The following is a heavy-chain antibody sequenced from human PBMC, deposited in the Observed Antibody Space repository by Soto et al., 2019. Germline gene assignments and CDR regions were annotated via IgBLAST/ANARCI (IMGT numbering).Heavy chain of an antibody. CDR1: GGTFSSCT. CDR2: IIPILRIA. V-gene: IGHV1-69*02. J-gene: IGHJ6*03. D-gene: IGHD2-15*01. Sequence: ASVKVSCRASGGTFSSCTMSWVRQAPGQGXEXMGRIIPILRIAKYAHKFQGTVTITPEKYTSTAYMELRSLRSEEKAVYYCASEACSGGRCYSGYYYYYMDVWGKGTTVTVSS. CDR3: ASEACSGGRCYSGYYYYYMDV.